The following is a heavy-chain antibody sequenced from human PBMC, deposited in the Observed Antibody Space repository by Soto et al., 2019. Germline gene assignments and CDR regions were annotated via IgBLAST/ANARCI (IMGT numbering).Heavy chain of an antibody. J-gene: IGHJ6*02. CDR2: ISAYNGNT. Sequence: ASVKVSCKASGYTFTSYGISWVRQAPGQGLEWMGWISAYNGNTNYAQKLQGRVTMTTDTSTSTAYMELRSLRSDDTAVYYCAREKWELLVGGYYYGMDVWGQGTTVTVSS. CDR3: AREKWELLVGGYYYGMDV. V-gene: IGHV1-18*01. CDR1: GYTFTSYG. D-gene: IGHD1-26*01.